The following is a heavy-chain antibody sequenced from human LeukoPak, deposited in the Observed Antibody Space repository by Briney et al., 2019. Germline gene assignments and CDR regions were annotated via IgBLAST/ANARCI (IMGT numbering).Heavy chain of an antibody. CDR2: INPDGSEK. V-gene: IGHV3-7*05. D-gene: IGHD3-10*01. CDR1: GFTFSSYW. J-gene: IGHJ4*02. Sequence: GGSLRLSCAASGFTFSSYWMSWVRQAPGKGLESVANINPDGSEKYYVDSVKGRFTISRDNAKNSVYLQMSTLRAEDTALYYCATNWRGSGSWGQGTLVTVSS. CDR3: ATNWRGSGS.